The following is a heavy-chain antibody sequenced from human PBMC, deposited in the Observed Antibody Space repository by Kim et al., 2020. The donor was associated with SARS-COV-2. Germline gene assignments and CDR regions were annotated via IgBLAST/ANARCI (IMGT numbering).Heavy chain of an antibody. CDR1: GFTFSSYS. D-gene: IGHD3-10*01. CDR2: ISSSSSYI. V-gene: IGHV3-21*01. CDR3: ASWGMVRGDLWGPADLV. Sequence: GGSLRLSCAASGFTFSSYSMNWVRQAPGKGLEWVSSISSSSSYIYYADSVKGRFTISRDNAKNSLYLQMNSLRAEDTAVYYCASWGMVRGDLWGPADLVWGQGTTVTVSS. J-gene: IGHJ6*02.